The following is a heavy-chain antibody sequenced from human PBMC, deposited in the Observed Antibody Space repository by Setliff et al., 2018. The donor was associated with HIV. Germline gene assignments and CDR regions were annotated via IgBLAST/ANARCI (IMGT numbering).Heavy chain of an antibody. CDR2: IYHTGAT. CDR3: AKDGDYRNGDYDAFDI. J-gene: IGHJ3*02. D-gene: IGHD4-4*01. CDR1: GGSISSDDHY. V-gene: IGHV4-30-4*01. Sequence: SETLSLTCTVSGGSISSDDHYWSWIRQPPGKGLEWIGYIYHTGATYYKSSLESRLTISVDTSKNQFSLKLNSVTAADTAVYYCAKDGDYRNGDYDAFDIWGLGTMVTVSS.